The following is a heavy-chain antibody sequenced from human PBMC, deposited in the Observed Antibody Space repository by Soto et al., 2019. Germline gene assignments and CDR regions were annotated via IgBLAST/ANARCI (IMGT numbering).Heavy chain of an antibody. D-gene: IGHD4-17*01. V-gene: IGHV3-30*18. J-gene: IGHJ1*01. CDR1: GFTFSSYG. CDR3: SKDLLHNTLTTCGS. CDR2: ISYHGNDK. Sequence: QVQVVESGGGVVQPGRSLRLSCEASGFTFSSYGMHWVRQAPGKGLEWVAVISYHGNDKYYADSVKGRFTISRDNFKSTLYLQMSSLRAEDTAIYFCSKDLLHNTLTTCGSGGQGTLVTVS.